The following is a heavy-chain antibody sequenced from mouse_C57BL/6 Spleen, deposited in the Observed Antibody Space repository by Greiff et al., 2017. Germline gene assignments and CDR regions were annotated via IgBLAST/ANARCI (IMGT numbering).Heavy chain of an antibody. J-gene: IGHJ1*03. CDR1: GYTFTDYY. V-gene: IGHV1-26*01. D-gene: IGHD2-4*01. CDR3: ARRGLRQNFDV. Sequence: EVQLQQSGPELVKPGASVKISCKASGYTFTDYYMNWVKQSPGKSLEWIGDINPNNGGTSYNQKFKGKATLTVDKSSSTAYMELRSLTSEDSAVYYCARRGLRQNFDVWGTGTTVTVSS. CDR2: INPNNGGT.